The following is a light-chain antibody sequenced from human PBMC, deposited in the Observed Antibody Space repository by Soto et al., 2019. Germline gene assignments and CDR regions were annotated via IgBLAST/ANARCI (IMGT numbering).Light chain of an antibody. Sequence: DIQMTQTPAALAASVGGGVTSTCRASQSISSYLNWYQQKPGKAPKLLIFAASSLQSGVPSRFSGSRSGPDFTLTISSLQPEDFATYYCQQSYSSPPTFGQGTKVDIK. V-gene: IGKV1-39*01. CDR3: QQSYSSPPT. CDR2: AAS. CDR1: QSISSY. J-gene: IGKJ1*01.